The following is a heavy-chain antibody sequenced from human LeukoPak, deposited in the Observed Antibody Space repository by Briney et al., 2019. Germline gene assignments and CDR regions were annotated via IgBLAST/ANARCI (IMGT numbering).Heavy chain of an antibody. V-gene: IGHV3-30-3*01. CDR2: ISYDGTNK. J-gene: IGHJ3*02. CDR3: ARAKTYSGSYYDAFDI. CDR1: GFSFSSYA. D-gene: IGHD1-26*01. Sequence: GRSLRLSCAASGFSFSSYAVHWVRQAPGKGLEWVAVISYDGTNKYYADSVKGRFSIFRDNAKNSLYLEMSSLTVEDTAVYYCARAKTYSGSYYDAFDIWGQGTMVTVSS.